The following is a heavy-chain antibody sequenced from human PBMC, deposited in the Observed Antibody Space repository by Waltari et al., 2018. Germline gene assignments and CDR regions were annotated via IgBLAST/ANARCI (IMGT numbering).Heavy chain of an antibody. D-gene: IGHD1-1*01. J-gene: IGHJ4*02. Sequence: EVQLVESGGGLVQPGGSLRLFCAASGFTFSTYSMSWVRQAPGKGLEWVSFITGSSSIYYADSVKGRFTISRDNAKNSLYLQMNSLRDEDTAVYYCARVLGRWVQSDWGQGTLVTVSS. V-gene: IGHV3-48*02. CDR1: GFTFSTYS. CDR3: ARVLGRWVQSD. CDR2: ITGSSSI.